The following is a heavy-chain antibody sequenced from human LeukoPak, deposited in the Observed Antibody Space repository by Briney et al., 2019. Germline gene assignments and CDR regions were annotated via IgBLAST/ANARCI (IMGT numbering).Heavy chain of an antibody. CDR2: IYYSGST. D-gene: IGHD2-15*01. CDR1: GDSISSYY. CDR3: ARGACINGSCHGWFDP. V-gene: IGHV4-59*01. Sequence: SETLSLTCTVSGDSISSYYWSWIRQPPGKGLEWIGFIYYSGSTNYNPSLKSRVTISVDTSKNQFSLKLTSVTAADTAVYYCARGACINGSCHGWFDPWGQGTLVTVSS. J-gene: IGHJ5*02.